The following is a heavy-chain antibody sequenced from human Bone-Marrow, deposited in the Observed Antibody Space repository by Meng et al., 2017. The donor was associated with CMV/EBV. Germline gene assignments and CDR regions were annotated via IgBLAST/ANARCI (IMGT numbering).Heavy chain of an antibody. CDR3: ARDLWGDSSGSYFDY. D-gene: IGHD3-22*01. J-gene: IGHJ4*02. Sequence: GGSLRLSCAASGFTFSSYSMNWVRQAPGKGLEWVSSTSSRSSYINYADSMKGRFTISRDNAKNSLYLQMNSLRAEDTAVYYCARDLWGDSSGSYFDYWGQGTLVTVSS. CDR2: TSSRSSYI. CDR1: GFTFSSYS. V-gene: IGHV3-21*01.